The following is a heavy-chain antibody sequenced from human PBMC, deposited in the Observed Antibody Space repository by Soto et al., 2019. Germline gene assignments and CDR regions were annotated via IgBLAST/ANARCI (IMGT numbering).Heavy chain of an antibody. CDR2: ISTSGSTI. D-gene: IGHD1-26*01. CDR1: GFSFNTYE. J-gene: IGHJ4*02. Sequence: EVQLVESGGGLVQPGGSLRLSCAASGFSFNTYEMNWVRQAPGKGLEWVSYISTSGSTIYYADSVKGRFTISRDNGKNSLYLQMNSLRAEATAVYYCAAGGSCDYWGQGTQVTGTS. V-gene: IGHV3-48*03. CDR3: AAGGSCDY.